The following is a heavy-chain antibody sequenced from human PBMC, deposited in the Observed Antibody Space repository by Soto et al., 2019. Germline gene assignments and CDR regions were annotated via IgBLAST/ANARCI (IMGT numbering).Heavy chain of an antibody. J-gene: IGHJ5*02. Sequence: QVQLVESGGGVVQPGRSLRLSCAASGFTFSSYGMHWVRQAPGKGLEWVAVISYDGSNKYYADSVKGRFTISRDNSKNTLYLQMHSLRAEDTAVYYCAKDHGDESYNWFDPWGQGTLVTVSS. V-gene: IGHV3-30*18. CDR2: ISYDGSNK. CDR1: GFTFSSYG. CDR3: AKDHGDESYNWFDP. D-gene: IGHD3-10*01.